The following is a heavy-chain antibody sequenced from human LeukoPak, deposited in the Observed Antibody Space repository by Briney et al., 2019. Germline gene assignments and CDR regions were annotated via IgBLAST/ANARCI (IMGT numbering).Heavy chain of an antibody. V-gene: IGHV3-30-3*01. CDR1: GFTFSDYP. Sequence: PGRSLRLSCAASGFTFSDYPMDWVRQSPGKGLEWVAITSSDGSNKYYADSVKGRFTISRDNSKNTLYLQMSSLRAEDTAVYYCARETLGWFDPWGQGTLVTVSS. CDR2: TSSDGSNK. J-gene: IGHJ5*02. CDR3: ARETLGWFDP.